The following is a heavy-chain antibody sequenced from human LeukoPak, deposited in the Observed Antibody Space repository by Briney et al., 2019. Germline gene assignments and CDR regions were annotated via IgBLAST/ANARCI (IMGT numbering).Heavy chain of an antibody. CDR1: GYTFTSYG. J-gene: IGHJ4*02. D-gene: IGHD3-3*01. CDR3: ARGTGAPPYYDFWSGYYTSFHYFDY. Sequence: GASVKVSCKASGYTFTSYGISWVRQAPGQGLEWMGWISAYNGNTNYAQKFQGRVTMTRDTSTSTVYMELSSLRSEDTAVYYCARGTGAPPYYDFWSGYYTSFHYFDYWGQGTLVTVSS. CDR2: ISAYNGNT. V-gene: IGHV1-18*01.